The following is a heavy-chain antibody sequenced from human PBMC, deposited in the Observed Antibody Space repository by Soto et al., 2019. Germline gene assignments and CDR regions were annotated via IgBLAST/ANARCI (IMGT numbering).Heavy chain of an antibody. Sequence: VSVKVSCKASGYTFTSYGISWVRQAPGQGLEWMGWISAYNGNTNYAQKLQGRVTMTTDTSTSTAYMELRSLRADDTAVYYCARGHVLRFLEWLYDGMDVWGQGTTVTVSS. J-gene: IGHJ6*02. CDR3: ARGHVLRFLEWLYDGMDV. V-gene: IGHV1-18*04. CDR2: ISAYNGNT. CDR1: GYTFTSYG. D-gene: IGHD3-3*01.